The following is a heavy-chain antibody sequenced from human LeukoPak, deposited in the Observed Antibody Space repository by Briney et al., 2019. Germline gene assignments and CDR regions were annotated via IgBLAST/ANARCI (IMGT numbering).Heavy chain of an antibody. V-gene: IGHV3-74*01. J-gene: IGHJ4*02. Sequence: GGPLRLSCAASGFTFSSYWMHWVRQAPGKGLVWVSRINSDGSSTTYADSVKGRFTISRDNANNTLYLQMNSLRADDTAVYYCAKVTAVASTGALDYWGQGTLVTVSS. CDR3: AKVTAVASTGALDY. CDR2: INSDGSST. CDR1: GFTFSSYW. D-gene: IGHD6-19*01.